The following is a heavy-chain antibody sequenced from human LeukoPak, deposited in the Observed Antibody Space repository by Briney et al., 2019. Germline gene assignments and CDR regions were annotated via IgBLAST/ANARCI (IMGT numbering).Heavy chain of an antibody. J-gene: IGHJ4*02. D-gene: IGHD3-10*01. V-gene: IGHV1-8*02. Sequence: ASVKVSCKASGYTFTSYGISWVRQAPGQGLEWMGWMNPNSGNTGYAQKFQGRVTMTRNNSISTAYMELSSLRSEDTAVYYCARDFFGGSGSPRDYWGQGTLVTVSS. CDR1: GYTFTSYG. CDR3: ARDFFGGSGSPRDY. CDR2: MNPNSGNT.